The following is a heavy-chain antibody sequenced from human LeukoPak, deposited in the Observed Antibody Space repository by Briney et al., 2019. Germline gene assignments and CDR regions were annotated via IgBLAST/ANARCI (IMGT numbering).Heavy chain of an antibody. CDR2: ISSISSTI. CDR3: ANRGREAVAGIYYYYGMVV. Sequence: QPGGSLRLSCAASGFTFSNYSMNWVRQAPGKGLEWVSYISSISSTIYYADSVRGRFTISRDNAKNSLYLQMNSLRIEDTAVYYCANRGREAVAGIYYYYGMVVWGQGTTVTVCS. V-gene: IGHV3-48*01. J-gene: IGHJ6*02. D-gene: IGHD6-19*01. CDR1: GFTFSNYS.